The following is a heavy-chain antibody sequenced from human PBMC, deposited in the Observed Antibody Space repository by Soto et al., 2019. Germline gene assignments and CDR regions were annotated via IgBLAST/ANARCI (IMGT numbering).Heavy chain of an antibody. CDR2: IYHSGST. D-gene: IGHD6-6*01. CDR1: GGSISSGGYS. Sequence: PSETLSLTCAVSGGSISSGGYSWSWIRQPPGKGLEWIGYIYHSGSTYYNPSLKSRVTISVDRSKNQFSLKLSSVTAADTAVYYCASGAAARLWSLTNWFDPWGQGTLVTVSS. CDR3: ASGAAARLWSLTNWFDP. V-gene: IGHV4-30-2*01. J-gene: IGHJ5*02.